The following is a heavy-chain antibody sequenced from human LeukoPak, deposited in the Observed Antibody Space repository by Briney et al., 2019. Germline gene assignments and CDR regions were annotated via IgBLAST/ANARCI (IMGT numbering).Heavy chain of an antibody. J-gene: IGHJ4*02. D-gene: IGHD3-10*01. CDR3: ASATQLAYYYGSGSLDY. Sequence: PSETLSLTCTVSGGSISSGGYYWSWIRQHPGKGLEWIGYIYYSGSTYYNPSLKSRVTISVDTSKNQFSLKLSSVTAADTAVYYCASATQLAYYYGSGSLDYWGQGTLVTVSS. CDR2: IYYSGST. V-gene: IGHV4-31*03. CDR1: GGSISSGGYY.